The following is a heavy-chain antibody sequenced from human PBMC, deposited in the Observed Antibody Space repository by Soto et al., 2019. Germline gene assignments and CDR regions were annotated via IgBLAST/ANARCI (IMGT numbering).Heavy chain of an antibody. D-gene: IGHD5-12*01. J-gene: IGHJ6*02. CDR1: GFTFSSYA. CDR2: ISGSGGST. V-gene: IGHV3-23*01. Sequence: PGGSLTLSCAASGFTFSSYAMSWVRQAPGKGLEWVSAISGSGGSTYYADSVKGRFTISRDNSKNTLYLQMNSLRAEDTAVYYCAKDGRDGYNLGYYGMDVCRQRPTVTVSS. CDR3: AKDGRDGYNLGYYGMDV.